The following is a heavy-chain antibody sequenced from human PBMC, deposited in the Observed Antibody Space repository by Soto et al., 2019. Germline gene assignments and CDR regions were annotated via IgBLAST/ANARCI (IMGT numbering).Heavy chain of an antibody. CDR3: ARAAAAGNWFDP. V-gene: IGHV1-8*01. CDR1: GYTFTSYD. D-gene: IGHD6-13*01. CDR2: MNPNSGNT. Sequence: QVQLVQSGAEVKKPGASVKVSCKASGYTFTSYDINWARQATGQGLEWMGWMNPNSGNTGYAQKFQGRVTMTRNTSISTAYMVLSSLRSEDTAVYYCARAAAAGNWFDPWGQGTLVTVSS. J-gene: IGHJ5*02.